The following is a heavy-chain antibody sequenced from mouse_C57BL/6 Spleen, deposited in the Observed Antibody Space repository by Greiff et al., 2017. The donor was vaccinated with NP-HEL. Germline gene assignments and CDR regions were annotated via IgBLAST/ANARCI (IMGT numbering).Heavy chain of an antibody. D-gene: IGHD1-1*01. CDR3: ARANYDTSYWYYDG. CDR1: GYTFPTYP. V-gene: IGHV1-47*01. Sequence: QVQLQQSGAELVKPGASLKLSCTASGYTFPTYPIEWMSQNHGKSLEWIGNFHPYNDDTNYNETFKGKATFTVENSSSTVYLQLSRFTSDDTAVYYGARANYDTSYWYYDGGGTGTTVTVAS. J-gene: IGHJ1*03. CDR2: FHPYNDDT.